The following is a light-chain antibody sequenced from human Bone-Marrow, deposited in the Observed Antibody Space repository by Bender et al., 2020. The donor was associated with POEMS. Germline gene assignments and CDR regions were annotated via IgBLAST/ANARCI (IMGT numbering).Light chain of an antibody. CDR1: NIGSYS. CDR2: NDN. Sequence: AKITCGGDNIGSYSVHWYQQKPGQAPVLVVYNDNDRTSGIPERFSGSNSGNTATLTISRVAAGDEADYYCQVWDSGTDHYVFGIGTRVTVL. V-gene: IGLV3-21*02. J-gene: IGLJ1*01. CDR3: QVWDSGTDHYV.